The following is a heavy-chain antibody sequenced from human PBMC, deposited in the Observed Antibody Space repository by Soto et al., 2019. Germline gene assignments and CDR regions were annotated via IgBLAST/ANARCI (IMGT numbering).Heavy chain of an antibody. CDR1: GFTFSSYS. CDR2: ISSSSSTI. Sequence: GGSLRLSCAASGFTFSSYSMNWVRQAPGKGLEWVSYISSSSSTIYYADSVKGRFTISRDNAKNSLYLQMNSLRAEDTAVYSCARDSPGCSGGSCDAFDIWGQGTMVTVSS. CDR3: ARDSPGCSGGSCDAFDI. V-gene: IGHV3-48*04. D-gene: IGHD2-15*01. J-gene: IGHJ3*02.